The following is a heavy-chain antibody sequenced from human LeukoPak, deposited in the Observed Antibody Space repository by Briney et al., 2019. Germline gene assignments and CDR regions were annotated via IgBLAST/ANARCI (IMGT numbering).Heavy chain of an antibody. CDR1: GFTFSRYA. V-gene: IGHV3-23*01. Sequence: PGGSLRLSCAASGFTFSRYAMSWVRQAPGNGLEWVSAITLSGATTYYAASVKGRVTISRDNSKNTLYLQMNSLRADDTAVYYCAKDRAAFYYDSGVAFDYWGQGTLVTVSS. CDR2: ITLSGATT. CDR3: AKDRAAFYYDSGVAFDY. D-gene: IGHD3-22*01. J-gene: IGHJ4*02.